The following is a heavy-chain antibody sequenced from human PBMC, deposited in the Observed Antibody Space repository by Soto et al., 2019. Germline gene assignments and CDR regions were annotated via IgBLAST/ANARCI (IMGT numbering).Heavy chain of an antibody. CDR2: MNPNSGNT. CDR1: GYTFTSYD. CDR3: ARASSGYYYYYYYYYGMDV. D-gene: IGHD3-22*01. Sequence: ASVKVSFKASGYTFTSYDINWVRQATGQGLEWMGWMNPNSGNTGYAQKFQGRVTMTRNTSISTAYMELSSLRSEDTAVYYCARASSGYYYYYYYYYGMDVWGQGTTVTVSS. V-gene: IGHV1-8*01. J-gene: IGHJ6*02.